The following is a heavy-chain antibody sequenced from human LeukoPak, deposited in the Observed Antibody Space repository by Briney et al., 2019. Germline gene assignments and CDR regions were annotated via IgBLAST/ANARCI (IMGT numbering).Heavy chain of an antibody. V-gene: IGHV1-18*01. CDR1: GYTFTSYG. J-gene: IGHJ4*02. D-gene: IGHD3-16*01. CDR2: ISAYNGNT. Sequence: GASVKVSCKASGYTFTSYGISWVRQAPGQGLEWMGWISAYNGNTNYAQKLQGRVTMTTDTSTSTAYMELRSLRSDDTAGYYCGGEGYGGRGGGGDFDYWGQGTLVTVSS. CDR3: GGEGYGGRGGGGDFDY.